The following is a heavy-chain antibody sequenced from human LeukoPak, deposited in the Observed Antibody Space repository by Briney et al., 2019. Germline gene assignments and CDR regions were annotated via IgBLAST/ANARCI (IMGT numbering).Heavy chain of an antibody. CDR2: INPNSGGT. J-gene: IGHJ4*02. V-gene: IGHV1-2*02. D-gene: IGHD5-12*01. Sequence: ASVKVSCKASGYTFTGYYMHWVRQAPGQRLEWMGWINPNSGGTNYAQRFQGGVTMTRDTSISTAYMELSRLRSDDTAVYYCARGDIVATVADYWGQGTLVTVSS. CDR1: GYTFTGYY. CDR3: ARGDIVATVADY.